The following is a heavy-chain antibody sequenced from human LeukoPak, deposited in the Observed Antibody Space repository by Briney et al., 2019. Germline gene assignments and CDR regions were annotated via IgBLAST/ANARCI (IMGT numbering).Heavy chain of an antibody. CDR1: GGSISGYS. CDR3: AKSPSGRGGYNWFDP. D-gene: IGHD3-16*01. J-gene: IGHJ5*02. Sequence: PSETLSLTCTVSGGSISGYSWSWIRQPAGKGLEWIGRVYTSGSTTYNPSPESRVTMSIDTSKNQFSLNLSSVNAADTAVYYCAKSPSGRGGYNWFDPWGQGTLVTVSS. V-gene: IGHV4-4*07. CDR2: VYTSGST.